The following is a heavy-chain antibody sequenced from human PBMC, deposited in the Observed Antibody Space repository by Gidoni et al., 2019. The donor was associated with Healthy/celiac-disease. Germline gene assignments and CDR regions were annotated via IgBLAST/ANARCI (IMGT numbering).Heavy chain of an antibody. Sequence: QVQLVKSGAEVKKPGSSVKVSCKASGGTFSSYTISWVRQDPGTGLEWMGRIIPILGIANYAQKFQGRFTMTEDKSTSTAYMELSSLRSEDTAVYYCAREPSRRGPIYWGQGTLVTVSS. J-gene: IGHJ4*02. V-gene: IGHV1-69*08. CDR3: AREPSRRGPIY. CDR1: GGTFSSYT. D-gene: IGHD2-2*01. CDR2: IIPILGIA.